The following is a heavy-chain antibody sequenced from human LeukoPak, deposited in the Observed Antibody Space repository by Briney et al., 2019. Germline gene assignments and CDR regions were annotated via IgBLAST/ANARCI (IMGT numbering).Heavy chain of an antibody. CDR3: ARRRAAPRETPYPRPYYMDV. V-gene: IGHV4-39*01. CDR1: GGSISSSSYY. J-gene: IGHJ6*03. D-gene: IGHD6-13*01. CDR2: IYGSGST. Sequence: PSETLSLTCTVSGGSISSSSYYWGWIRQPPGKGLEWNGSIYGSGSTYYNPSLKSRVTISVDTSKNQFSLKLSSVTAADTAVYYCARRRAAPRETPYPRPYYMDVWGKGTTVTVSS.